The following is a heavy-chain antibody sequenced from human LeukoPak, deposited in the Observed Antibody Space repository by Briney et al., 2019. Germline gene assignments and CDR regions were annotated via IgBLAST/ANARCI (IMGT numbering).Heavy chain of an antibody. CDR1: GGSISSYY. D-gene: IGHD2-15*01. V-gene: IGHV4-59*01. CDR3: ARVSCSGGNCYFDY. J-gene: IGHJ4*02. Sequence: PETLSLTCTVSGGSISSYYWSWSRQPPGKGLEWIGYIYHSGSTNYNPSLKSRVAQSVDTSKSQFSLKLRSVTAADTAVYYCARVSCSGGNCYFDYWGQGTLVTVSS. CDR2: IYHSGST.